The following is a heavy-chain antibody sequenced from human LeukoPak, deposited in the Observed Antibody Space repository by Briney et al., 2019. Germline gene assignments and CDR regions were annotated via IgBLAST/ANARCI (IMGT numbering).Heavy chain of an antibody. CDR3: ASSPERPQKRLRYFDY. Sequence: SETLSLTCAVYGGSFSGYCWSWIRQPPGKGLEWIGEINHSGSTNYNPSLKSRVTISVDTSKNQFSLKLSSVTAADTAVYYCASSPERPQKRLRYFDYWGQGTLVTVSS. CDR1: GGSFSGYC. CDR2: INHSGST. J-gene: IGHJ4*02. V-gene: IGHV4-34*01. D-gene: IGHD3-9*01.